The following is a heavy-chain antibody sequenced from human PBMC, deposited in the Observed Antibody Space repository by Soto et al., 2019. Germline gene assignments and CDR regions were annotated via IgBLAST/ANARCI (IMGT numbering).Heavy chain of an antibody. CDR3: ARPTIAARPSPIDY. Sequence: LRLSCAASGFTFSDYAMHWVRQAPGKGLEWLAVISYDGRFKFYADSVRGRFTISRDDSKNALYLQVSSLRAEDTAVYYCARPTIAARPSPIDYWGQGTLVTVSS. J-gene: IGHJ4*02. V-gene: IGHV3-30*04. CDR2: ISYDGRFK. D-gene: IGHD6-6*01. CDR1: GFTFSDYA.